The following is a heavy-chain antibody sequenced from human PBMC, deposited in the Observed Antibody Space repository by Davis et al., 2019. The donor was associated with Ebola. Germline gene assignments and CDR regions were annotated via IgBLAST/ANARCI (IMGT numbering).Heavy chain of an antibody. CDR3: ARLVAASRWWYFDY. Sequence: GESLKISCAASGFTFSSYSMNWVRQAPGKGLEWVSAISGSGGSTYYADSVKGRFTISRDNSKNTLYLQMNSLRSDDTAVYYCARLVAASRWWYFDYWGQGTLVTVSS. CDR1: GFTFSSYS. J-gene: IGHJ4*02. V-gene: IGHV3-23*01. CDR2: ISGSGGST. D-gene: IGHD2-15*01.